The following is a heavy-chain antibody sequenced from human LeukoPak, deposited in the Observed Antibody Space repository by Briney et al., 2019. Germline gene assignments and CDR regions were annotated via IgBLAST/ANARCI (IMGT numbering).Heavy chain of an antibody. Sequence: QPGGSLRLSCAASGFTVSSNYMSWVRQAPGKGLEWVSVIYSGGSTYYADSVKGRFTISRDNSKNTLYLEVISLTAEDTAVYYCAKDDAWLRFGEWSQGTLVTVSS. D-gene: IGHD3-10*01. J-gene: IGHJ4*02. CDR1: GFTVSSNY. CDR2: IYSGGST. V-gene: IGHV3-66*01. CDR3: AKDDAWLRFGE.